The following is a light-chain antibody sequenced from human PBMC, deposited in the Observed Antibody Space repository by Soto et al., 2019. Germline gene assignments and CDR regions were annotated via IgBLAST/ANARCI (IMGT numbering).Light chain of an antibody. CDR2: DTS. CDR1: QSVSNY. V-gene: IGKV3-11*01. CDR3: QQRSNWIT. Sequence: EIVLTQSPATLSLSPGERATLSCRASQSVSNYLAWYQQKPGQAPRLLIYDTSNRATGIPARFSGSGSGTDFTLTISSLEPEDFAIYYCQQRSNWITFGQGTRLEIE. J-gene: IGKJ5*01.